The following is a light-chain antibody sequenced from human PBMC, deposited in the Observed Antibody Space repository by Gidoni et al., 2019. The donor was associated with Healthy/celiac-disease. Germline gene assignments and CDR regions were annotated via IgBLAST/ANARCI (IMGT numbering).Light chain of an antibody. V-gene: IGLV2-23*02. CDR3: CSYAGSSTFWV. CDR2: EVS. Sequence: QSAWTQPASVSGSPAQSITNSCTGTSSDVGSYNLVSWYQQHPAKAPKLMIYEVSKRPSGVSNRFSGSKSGNTASLTIAGLQAEDEADYYCCSYAGSSTFWVFGGGTKLTVL. CDR1: SSDVGSYNL. J-gene: IGLJ3*02.